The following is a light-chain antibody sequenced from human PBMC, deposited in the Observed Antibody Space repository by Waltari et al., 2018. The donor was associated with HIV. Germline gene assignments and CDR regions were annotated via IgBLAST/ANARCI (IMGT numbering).Light chain of an antibody. J-gene: IGLJ3*02. Sequence: QSALTQPAYVSGSPGQSITISCTGPTSDADSFDYVSWYQQHPGKVPTLIIYEVSLRASGVSNRFSASKSGNTTSLTSSGLQAEDEAVYYCGSYTATNSMMFGGGTKLTVL. V-gene: IGLV2-14*01. CDR1: TSDADSFDY. CDR2: EVS. CDR3: GSYTATNSMM.